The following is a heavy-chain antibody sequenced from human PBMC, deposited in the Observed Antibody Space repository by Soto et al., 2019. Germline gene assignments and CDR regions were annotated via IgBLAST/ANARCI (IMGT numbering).Heavy chain of an antibody. D-gene: IGHD4-4*01. Sequence: SVKVSCKASGGTFSSYAISWVRQAPGQGLEWMGGIIPIFGTANYAQKFQGRVTITADESTSTAYMELSSLRSEDTAVYYCARGGRRYSNDPNYYYYYGMDVWGQGTTVTVSS. CDR3: ARGGRRYSNDPNYYYYYGMDV. CDR2: IIPIFGTA. CDR1: GGTFSSYA. V-gene: IGHV1-69*13. J-gene: IGHJ6*02.